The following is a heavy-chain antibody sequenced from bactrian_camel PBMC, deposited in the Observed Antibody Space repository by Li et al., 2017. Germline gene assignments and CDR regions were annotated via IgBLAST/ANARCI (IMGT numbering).Heavy chain of an antibody. J-gene: IGHJ4*01. CDR2: SIRDGTS. V-gene: IGHV3S25*01. Sequence: QVQLVESGGGLVQPGGSLRLSCAASGFIFSSYWMFWVRQAPGKGLEWVSSIRDGTSGYAASVKGRFTGSTDNDKNTVYLQMNNLKPEDTAVCYCVLWDSPMGVTVVPNEGGQGTQVTVS. CDR3: VLWDSPMGVTVVPNE. CDR1: GFIFSSYW. D-gene: IGHD6*01.